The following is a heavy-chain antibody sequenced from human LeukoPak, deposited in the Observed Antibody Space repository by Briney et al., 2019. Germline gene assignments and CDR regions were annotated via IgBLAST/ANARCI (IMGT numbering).Heavy chain of an antibody. D-gene: IGHD2/OR15-2a*01. CDR2: INPNSGGT. Sequence: ASVKVSCKASGYTFTSYDINWVRQAPGQGLEWMGWINPNSGGTNYAQKFQGRVTMTRDTSISTAYMELSRLRSDDTAVYYCARGYFLGFEPVNWFDPWGQGTLVTVSS. CDR1: GYTFTSYD. CDR3: ARGYFLGFEPVNWFDP. V-gene: IGHV1-2*02. J-gene: IGHJ5*02.